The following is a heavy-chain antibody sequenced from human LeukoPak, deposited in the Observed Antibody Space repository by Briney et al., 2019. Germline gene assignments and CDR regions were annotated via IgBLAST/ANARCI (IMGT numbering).Heavy chain of an antibody. CDR1: GGSISSYY. D-gene: IGHD5-18*01. V-gene: IGHV4-59*08. Sequence: SETLSLTCTVSGGSISSYYWSWIRQPPGKGLEWIGYIYYSGSTNYNPSLKSRVTISVDTSKNQFSLKLSSVTAADTAVYYCARLKIEGEYSYGYSHNIYYYDYGMDVWGQGTTVTVSS. CDR3: ARLKIEGEYSYGYSHNIYYYDYGMDV. J-gene: IGHJ6*02. CDR2: IYYSGST.